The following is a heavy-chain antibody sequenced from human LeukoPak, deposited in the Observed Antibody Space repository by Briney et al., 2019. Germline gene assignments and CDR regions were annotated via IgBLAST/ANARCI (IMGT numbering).Heavy chain of an antibody. CDR1: GGSTSSSSYY. Sequence: SETLSLTCTVSGGSTSSSSYYWGWIRQPPGKGLEWIGNIYYTGRTYYNPSLKSRVTISVDTSKNQFSLKQSSVSAADTAVYYCARLYYYDSSGPPLWGQGTLVTVSS. J-gene: IGHJ4*02. CDR2: IYYTGRT. V-gene: IGHV4-39*01. D-gene: IGHD3-22*01. CDR3: ARLYYYDSSGPPL.